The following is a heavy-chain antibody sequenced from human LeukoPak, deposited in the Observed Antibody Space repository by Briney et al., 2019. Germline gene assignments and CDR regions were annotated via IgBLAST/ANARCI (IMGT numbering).Heavy chain of an antibody. CDR2: ISGSGGST. Sequence: PGGSLRLSCAASGFTFSSYAMRWVRQAPGKALEWVSDISGSGGSTYYADSVKGRFTIPRDNSKNTLYLQMNSLRAEDTAVYYCAKKGSPSASHDAFDIWGQGTMVTVSS. CDR3: AKKGSPSASHDAFDI. V-gene: IGHV3-23*01. J-gene: IGHJ3*02. CDR1: GFTFSSYA.